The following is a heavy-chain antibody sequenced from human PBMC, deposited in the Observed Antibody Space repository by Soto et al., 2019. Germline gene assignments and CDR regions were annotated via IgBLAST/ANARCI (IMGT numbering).Heavy chain of an antibody. Sequence: GGSLRLSCAASGFTFSSYSMNWVRQAPGKGLEWVSYISSSSSTIYYADSVKGRFTISRDNAKNSLYLQMNSLRAEDTAVYYCARDPDSSSWSLQWLGLPYYFDYWGQGTLVTVSS. D-gene: IGHD6-13*01. V-gene: IGHV3-48*01. CDR2: ISSSSSTI. CDR1: GFTFSSYS. J-gene: IGHJ4*02. CDR3: ARDPDSSSWSLQWLGLPYYFDY.